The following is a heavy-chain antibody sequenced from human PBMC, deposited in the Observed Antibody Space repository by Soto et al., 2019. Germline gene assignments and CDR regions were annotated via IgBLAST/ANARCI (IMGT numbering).Heavy chain of an antibody. CDR1: GGSISSSSYY. J-gene: IGHJ4*02. D-gene: IGHD7-27*01. CDR2: IYYSGIX. Sequence: PSETLSLTCTVSGGSISSSSYYWGWIRQPPGKCLEWIGSIYYSGIXXYNPSLKXXVTISVDTSKXQFSLTLSSVTAADTAVYYCARGPSGDKVHYWGQGALVTVSX. CDR3: ARGPSGDKVHY. V-gene: IGHV4-39*01.